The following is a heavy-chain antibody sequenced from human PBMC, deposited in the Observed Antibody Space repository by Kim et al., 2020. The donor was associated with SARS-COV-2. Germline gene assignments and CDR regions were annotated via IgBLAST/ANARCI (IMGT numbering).Heavy chain of an antibody. J-gene: IGHJ4*02. CDR3: ARDGTKYSGYDWGHFDY. V-gene: IGHV1-18*01. CDR1: GYTFTSYG. CDR2: ISAYNGNT. Sequence: ASVKVSCKASGYTFTSYGISWVRQAPGQGLEWMGWISAYNGNTNYAQKLQGRVTMTTDTSTSTAYMELRSLRSDDTAVYYCARDGTKYSGYDWGHFDYWGQGTLVTVSS. D-gene: IGHD5-12*01.